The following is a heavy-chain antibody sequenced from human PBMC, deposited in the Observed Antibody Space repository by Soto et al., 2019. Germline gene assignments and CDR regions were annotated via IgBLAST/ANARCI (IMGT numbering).Heavy chain of an antibody. J-gene: IGHJ4*02. CDR2: IYSGGYT. D-gene: IGHD3-10*01. Sequence: EVQLVESGGGLIQPGGSLRLSCAVSGFTVSNNYMSWVRQAPGKGLEGVSVIYSGGYTAYGDSVKGRFTISRDNSKNTLYLQENSLGPGASAFYCGGPERGGGGYWGQGTLVTVSS. CDR3: GPERGGGGY. CDR1: GFTVSNNY. V-gene: IGHV3-53*01.